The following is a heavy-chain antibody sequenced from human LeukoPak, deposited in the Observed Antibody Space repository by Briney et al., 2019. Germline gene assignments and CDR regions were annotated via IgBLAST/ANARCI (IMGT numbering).Heavy chain of an antibody. CDR3: AKRAAGTSSYYYYMDV. CDR2: ISGSGGST. Sequence: GGSLRLSCAASGFTFTTYAMNWVRQAPGKGLEWVSAISGSGGSTYYADSVKGRFAISRDNSKNTLYLQMNSLRAEDTAVYYCAKRAAGTSSYYYYMDVWGKGTTVTVSS. CDR1: GFTFTTYA. V-gene: IGHV3-23*01. D-gene: IGHD6-13*01. J-gene: IGHJ6*03.